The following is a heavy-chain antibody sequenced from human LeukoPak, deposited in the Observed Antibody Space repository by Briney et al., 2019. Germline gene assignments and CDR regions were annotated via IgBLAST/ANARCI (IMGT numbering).Heavy chain of an antibody. CDR2: IIPIFGTA. D-gene: IGHD2-2*01. CDR3: AREYCSSTSCFNY. V-gene: IGHV1-69*13. J-gene: IGHJ4*02. CDR1: GGTFSSYA. Sequence: SVKVSCKASGGTFSSYAISWVRQAPGQGLEWMGGIIPIFGTANYAQKFQGRVTITADESTSTAYMGLSSLRSEDTAVYYCAREYCSSTSCFNYWGQGTQVTVSS.